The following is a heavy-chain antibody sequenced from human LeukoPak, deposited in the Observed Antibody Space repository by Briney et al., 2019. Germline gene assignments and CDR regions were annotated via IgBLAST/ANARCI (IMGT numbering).Heavy chain of an antibody. D-gene: IGHD3-10*01. CDR2: ISGSGGST. CDR1: GFTFSSCA. Sequence: GGSLRLSCAASGFTFSSCAMSWVRQAPGKGLEWVSAISGSGGSTYYADSVKGRFTISRDNSKNTLYLQMNSLRAEDTAVYYCAKDSTDYYGSGSYYNVIPAWYYYYYMDVWGKGTTVTISS. CDR3: AKDSTDYYGSGSYYNVIPAWYYYYYMDV. V-gene: IGHV3-23*01. J-gene: IGHJ6*03.